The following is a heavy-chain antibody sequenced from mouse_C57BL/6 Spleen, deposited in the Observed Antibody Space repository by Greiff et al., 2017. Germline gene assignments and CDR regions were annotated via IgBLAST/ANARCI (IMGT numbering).Heavy chain of an antibody. CDR1: GYSITSDY. CDR2: ISYSGST. D-gene: IGHD2-3*01. V-gene: IGHV3-8*01. J-gene: IGHJ4*01. CDR3: ARSRDGYYFYYAMDY. Sequence: EVQRVESGPGLANPSQTLSLTCSVTGYSITSDYWNWIRKFPGNKLEYMGYISYSGSTYYNPSLKSRISITRDTSKNQYYLQLNSVTTEDTSTYYCARSRDGYYFYYAMDYWGQGTSVTVSS.